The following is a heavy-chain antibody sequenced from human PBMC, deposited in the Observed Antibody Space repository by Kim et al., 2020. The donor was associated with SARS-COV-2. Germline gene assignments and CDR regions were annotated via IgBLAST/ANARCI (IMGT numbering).Heavy chain of an antibody. V-gene: IGHV1-69*13. CDR1: GGTFSSYA. J-gene: IGHJ4*02. CDR2: IIPIFGTA. D-gene: IGHD5-18*01. CDR3: AREHTAMGPTHLDY. Sequence: SVKVSCKASGGTFSSYAISWVRQAPGQGLEWMGGIIPIFGTANYAQKFQGRVTITADESTSTAYMELSSLRSEDTAVCYCAREHTAMGPTHLDYWGQGTLVTVSS.